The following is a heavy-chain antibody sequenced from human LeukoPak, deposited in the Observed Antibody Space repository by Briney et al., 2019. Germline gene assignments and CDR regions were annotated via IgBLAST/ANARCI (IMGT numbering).Heavy chain of an antibody. D-gene: IGHD6-6*01. CDR3: ARVQYSSSSDYYYGMDV. Sequence: SQTLSLTCAISGDSVSSNSAAWNWIRQSPSRGLEWLGRTYYRSKWYNDYAVSVKSRITINPDTSKNQLSLQLNSVTPEDTAVYYCARVQYSSSSDYYYGMDVWGQGTTVTVSS. V-gene: IGHV6-1*01. CDR2: TYYRSKWYN. J-gene: IGHJ6*02. CDR1: GDSVSSNSAA.